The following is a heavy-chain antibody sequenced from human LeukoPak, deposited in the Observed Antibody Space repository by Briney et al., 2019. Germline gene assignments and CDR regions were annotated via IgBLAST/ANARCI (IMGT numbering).Heavy chain of an antibody. V-gene: IGHV3-7*01. J-gene: IGHJ5*02. Sequence: PGGSLRLSCAASGFTFSSYWMSWVRQAPGKGLEWVANINQDGSEKYYVDSVKGRFTISRDNAKNSLYLQMNSLSAEDTAVYYCARVGDYVWGSYRHDTWGQGTLVTASS. CDR3: ARVGDYVWGSYRHDT. D-gene: IGHD3-16*02. CDR2: INQDGSEK. CDR1: GFTFSSYW.